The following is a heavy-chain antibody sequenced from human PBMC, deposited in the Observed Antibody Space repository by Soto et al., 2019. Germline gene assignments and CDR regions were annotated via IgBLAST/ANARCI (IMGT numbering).Heavy chain of an antibody. CDR3: ASRVLCDMDV. CDR1: GDTFTTNY. J-gene: IGHJ6*02. V-gene: IGHV1-46*04. CDR2: INPNSGAT. Sequence: QEQLVQSGAEAKEPGASLKVSCKASGDTFTTNYIHWVRQAPGQGLEWMGRINPNSGATLYAQKWQRSLTLTPDTSTSTVYMDLTSLKSEDSAVYYCASRVLCDMDVWGQGTTVTVSS. D-gene: IGHD2-21*01.